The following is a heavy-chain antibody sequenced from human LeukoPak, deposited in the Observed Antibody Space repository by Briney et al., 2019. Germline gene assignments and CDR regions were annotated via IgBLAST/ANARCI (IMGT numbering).Heavy chain of an antibody. CDR2: IYSNEAT. CDR1: GGSLKGYH. V-gene: IGHV4-4*08. Sequence: PSETLSLTCTVSGGSLKGYHWSWIRQPPGKGLEWIGYIYSNEATEYKPSLKSRVTISADTSKNQLTLKPISVTAADTTIYYCARRKDFHIWGHGTMVTVSS. CDR3: ARRKDFHI. J-gene: IGHJ3*02.